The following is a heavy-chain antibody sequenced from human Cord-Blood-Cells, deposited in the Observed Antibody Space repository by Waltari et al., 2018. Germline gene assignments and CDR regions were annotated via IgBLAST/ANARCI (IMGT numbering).Heavy chain of an antibody. CDR3: ARETSLYSSSWFDY. CDR1: GFTVSSNY. J-gene: IGHJ4*02. D-gene: IGHD6-13*01. V-gene: IGHV3-53*01. Sequence: EVQLVESGGGLIQPGGSLRLSCAASGFTVSSNYMSWVRQAPGKGLGWVSVIYSGGSTYYADYVKGRFTISRDNSKNTLYLQMNSLRAEDTAVYYCARETSLYSSSWFDYWGQGTLVTVSS. CDR2: IYSGGST.